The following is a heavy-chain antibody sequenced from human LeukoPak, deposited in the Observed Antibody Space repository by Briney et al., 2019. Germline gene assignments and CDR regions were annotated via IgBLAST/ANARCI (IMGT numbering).Heavy chain of an antibody. J-gene: IGHJ5*02. V-gene: IGHV4-34*01. CDR2: INHSGST. CDR1: GGSFSGYY. D-gene: IGHD6-13*01. Sequence: SETLSLTCAVYGGSFSGYYWSWIRQPPGKGLEWIGEINHSGSTNYNPSLKSRVTISVDTSKNQFSLKLSSVTAADTAVYYCTSGRGSWLYNWLDPWGQGTLVTVSS. CDR3: TSGRGSWLYNWLDP.